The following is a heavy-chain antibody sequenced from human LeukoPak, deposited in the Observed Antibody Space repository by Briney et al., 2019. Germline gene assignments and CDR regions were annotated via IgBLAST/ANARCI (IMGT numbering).Heavy chain of an antibody. J-gene: IGHJ4*02. D-gene: IGHD3-9*01. CDR3: ARDRGYDILTGSPTDY. CDR2: ISSSGSTI. Sequence: GGSLRLSCAASGFTFSDSYMSWLRQAPGKGLEWVSYISSSGSTIYSADSVKGRFTISRDNPKNSLYLQMNSLRAEDTAVYCCARDRGYDILTGSPTDYWGQGTLVTVSS. CDR1: GFTFSDSY. V-gene: IGHV3-11*01.